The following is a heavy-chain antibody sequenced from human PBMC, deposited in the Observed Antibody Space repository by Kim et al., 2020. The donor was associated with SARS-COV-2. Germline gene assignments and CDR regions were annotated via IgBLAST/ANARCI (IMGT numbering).Heavy chain of an antibody. D-gene: IGHD3-16*01. Sequence: GGSLRLSCEASGFPFSNYALHWVRQAPGKGLEWVAYISYAGSDDYYGDSVKGRFTVSRDNSRNMVFLQINSPRIEETAVYYCAKRQDLDQGGVAIDHWG. V-gene: IGHV3-30*18. CDR3: AKRQDLDQGGVAIDH. J-gene: IGHJ4*01. CDR2: ISYAGSDD. CDR1: GFPFSNYA.